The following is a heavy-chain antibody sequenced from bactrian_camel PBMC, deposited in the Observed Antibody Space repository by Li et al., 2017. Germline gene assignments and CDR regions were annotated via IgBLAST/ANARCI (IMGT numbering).Heavy chain of an antibody. J-gene: IGHJ4*01. D-gene: IGHD1*01. CDR2: IDSNGST. CDR1: RLTYSDYW. Sequence: HVQLVESGGGSVQAGGSLRLSCAVSRLTYSDYWLAWFRQAPGKEREGVASIDSNGSTYYAESVMGRFTISEDKAKNTLYLQMDNLNTDDTAVYYCSSRACMYGSSGQGTQVTVS. V-gene: IGHV3S6*01.